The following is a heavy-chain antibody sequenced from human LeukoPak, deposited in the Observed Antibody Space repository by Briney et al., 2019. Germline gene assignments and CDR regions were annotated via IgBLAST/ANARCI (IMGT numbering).Heavy chain of an antibody. CDR2: IYYSGST. Sequence: SETLSLTCTVSGGSISSGDYYWSWIRQPPGKGLEWIGYIYYSGSTYYNPSLKSRVTISVDTSRNQFSLKLSSVTAADTAVYYCARVNVATTFGGVIVDYFDYWGQGTLVTVSS. D-gene: IGHD3-16*02. V-gene: IGHV4-30-4*01. CDR1: GGSISSGDYY. J-gene: IGHJ4*02. CDR3: ARVNVATTFGGVIVDYFDY.